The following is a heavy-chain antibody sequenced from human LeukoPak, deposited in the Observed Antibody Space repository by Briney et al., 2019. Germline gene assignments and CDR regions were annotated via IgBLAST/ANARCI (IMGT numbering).Heavy chain of an antibody. CDR3: ARGEYRQWLVRYAFDI. Sequence: GGSLRLSCAASGFTFSDYYMSWIRQAPGKGLERVSYISSSGSTIYYADSVKGRFTISRDSAKNCLYRKRNRLPAEDRPVFYCARGEYRQWLVRYAFDIWNQGTMVTVSS. CDR1: GFTFSDYY. V-gene: IGHV3-11*01. CDR2: ISSSGSTI. J-gene: IGHJ3*02. D-gene: IGHD6-19*01.